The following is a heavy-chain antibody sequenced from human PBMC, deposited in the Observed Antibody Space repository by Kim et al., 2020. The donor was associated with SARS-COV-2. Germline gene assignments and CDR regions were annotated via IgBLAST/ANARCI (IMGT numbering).Heavy chain of an antibody. V-gene: IGHV3-48*03. Sequence: GGSLRLSCAASGFTFSSYEMNWVRQAPGKGLEWVSYISSSGSTIYYADSVKGRFTISRDNAKNSLYLQMNSLRAEDTAVYYCAIAVAAHEVDYWGQGTLVTVSS. J-gene: IGHJ4*02. CDR2: ISSSGSTI. CDR3: AIAVAAHEVDY. D-gene: IGHD6-19*01. CDR1: GFTFSSYE.